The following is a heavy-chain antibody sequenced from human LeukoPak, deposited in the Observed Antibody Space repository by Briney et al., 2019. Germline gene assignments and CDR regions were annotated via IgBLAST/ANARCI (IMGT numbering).Heavy chain of an antibody. D-gene: IGHD6-13*01. CDR2: IYYSGST. Sequence: SETLSLTCTVSGGSISSSSYYWGWIRQPPGKGLEWIGSIYYSGSTYYNPSLKSRVTISVDTSKNQFSLKLSSVTAADTAVYYCARGLRGIDPFDPWGQGTLVTVSS. J-gene: IGHJ5*02. V-gene: IGHV4-39*07. CDR1: GGSISSSSYY. CDR3: ARGLRGIDPFDP.